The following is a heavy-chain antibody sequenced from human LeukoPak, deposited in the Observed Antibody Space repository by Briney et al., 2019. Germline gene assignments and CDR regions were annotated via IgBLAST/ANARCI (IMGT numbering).Heavy chain of an antibody. CDR3: ARNNSNGFDF. J-gene: IGHJ4*02. V-gene: IGHV4-38-2*02. Sequence: SETLSLTSTVSGYSISGGYYGGWIRQPPGKGLEWIGTIFQSVSTYYNPSLKSRVTTSVDASKNQFSLKLSSVTAADRAVYYCARNNSNGFDFWSQGTLVTVSS. D-gene: IGHD6-19*01. CDR2: IFQSVST. CDR1: GYSISGGYY.